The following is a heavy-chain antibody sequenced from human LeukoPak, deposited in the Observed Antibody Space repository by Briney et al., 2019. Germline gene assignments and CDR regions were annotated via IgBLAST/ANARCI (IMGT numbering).Heavy chain of an antibody. CDR3: AREGSWGTSLAQNWFDP. CDR1: GFTFSNYG. D-gene: IGHD1-1*01. V-gene: IGHV3-33*01. CDR2: IWHDGSNE. Sequence: GGSLRLSCGASGFTFSNYGMHWVRQAPGQGLEWVAVIWHDGSNENYADYVKGRFTISRDNSKNTLYLQMNSLRAEDTAVYYCAREGSWGTSLAQNWFDPWGKGTLVIVSS. J-gene: IGHJ5*02.